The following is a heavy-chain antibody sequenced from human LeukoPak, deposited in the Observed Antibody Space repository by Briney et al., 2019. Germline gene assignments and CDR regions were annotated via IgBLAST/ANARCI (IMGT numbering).Heavy chain of an antibody. CDR1: GFTFSNAW. D-gene: IGHD3-22*01. V-gene: IGHV3-15*01. J-gene: IGHJ3*02. CDR3: TTAPTYYYDSSGYHAFDI. Sequence: GGCLRLSCAASGFTFSNAWMGWVRQAPGKGLGWVGRFKSKTDGGTTDYAAPVKGRFTISRDDSKNTLYLQMNSLKTEDTDVYYCTTAPTYYYDSSGYHAFDIWGQGTMVTVSS. CDR2: FKSKTDGGTT.